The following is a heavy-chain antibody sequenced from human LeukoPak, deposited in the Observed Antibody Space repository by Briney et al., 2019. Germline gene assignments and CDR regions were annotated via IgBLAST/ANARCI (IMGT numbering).Heavy chain of an antibody. Sequence: GGSLRLSCAASGFTFSSYSMNWVRQAPGNGLEWVSYISSSSSTIYYADSVKGRFTISRDNAKNSLYLQMNSLRDEDTAVYYCARDLDYYDSSGIYDYWGQGTLVTVSS. V-gene: IGHV3-48*02. CDR1: GFTFSSYS. CDR2: ISSSSSTI. D-gene: IGHD3-22*01. J-gene: IGHJ4*02. CDR3: ARDLDYYDSSGIYDY.